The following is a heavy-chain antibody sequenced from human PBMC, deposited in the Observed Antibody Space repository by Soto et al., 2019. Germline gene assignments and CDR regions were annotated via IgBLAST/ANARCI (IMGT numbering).Heavy chain of an antibody. D-gene: IGHD3-3*01. CDR2: MNPNSGNT. CDR1: GYTFTSYD. Sequence: ASVKVSCKASGYTFTSYDINWVRQATGQGLEWMGWMNPNSGNTGYAQKFQGRVTMTRNTSISTAYMELSSLRSEDTAVYYCARAYYDFWSGAISPHDYWGQGTLVTVSS. J-gene: IGHJ4*02. CDR3: ARAYYDFWSGAISPHDY. V-gene: IGHV1-8*01.